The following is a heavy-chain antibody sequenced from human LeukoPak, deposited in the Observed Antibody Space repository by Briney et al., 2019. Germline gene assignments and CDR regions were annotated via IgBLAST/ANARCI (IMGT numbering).Heavy chain of an antibody. V-gene: IGHV1-69*13. Sequence: EASVKVSCKASGGTFSSYAISWVRQAPGQGLEWMGGIIPIFGTANYAQKFQGRVTITADESTSTAYMELSSLRSEDTAVYYRARERRYGSGSYYYYYYMDVWGKGTTVTISS. CDR2: IIPIFGTA. CDR3: ARERRYGSGSYYYYYYMDV. J-gene: IGHJ6*03. D-gene: IGHD3-10*01. CDR1: GGTFSSYA.